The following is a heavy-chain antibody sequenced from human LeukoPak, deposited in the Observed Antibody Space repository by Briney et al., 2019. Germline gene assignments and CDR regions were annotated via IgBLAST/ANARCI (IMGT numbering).Heavy chain of an antibody. V-gene: IGHV4-34*01. CDR2: INHSGST. CDR3: ARKGYYYDSSGYYLKKTHYFDY. D-gene: IGHD3-22*01. Sequence: SETLSLTCAVYGGSFSGYYWSWIRQPPGKGLEWIGEINHSGSTNYNPSHKSRVTISVDTSKNQFSLKLSSVTAADTAVYYCARKGYYYDSSGYYLKKTHYFDYWGQGTLVTVSS. CDR1: GGSFSGYY. J-gene: IGHJ4*02.